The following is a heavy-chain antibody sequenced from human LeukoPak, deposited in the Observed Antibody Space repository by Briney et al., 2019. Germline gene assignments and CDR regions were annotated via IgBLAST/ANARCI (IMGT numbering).Heavy chain of an antibody. CDR2: IFYSGST. V-gene: IGHV4-59*12. CDR3: ARVDTSGWHYFDD. J-gene: IGHJ4*02. Sequence: SETLSLTCTVSGGSISTSYWSWIRQSPGKGLEWIGYIFYSGSTNYNPSLKSRVTMSLDTSKNQFSLELNSVTAADTAAYYCARVDTSGWHYFDDWGQGTLVTVSS. D-gene: IGHD6-19*01. CDR1: GGSISTSY.